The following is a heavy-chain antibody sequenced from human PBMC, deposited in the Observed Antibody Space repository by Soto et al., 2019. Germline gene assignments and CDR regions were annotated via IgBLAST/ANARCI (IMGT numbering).Heavy chain of an antibody. Sequence: QVQLVESGGGVVQPGRSLRLSCAASGFTFSSYAMHWVRQAPGKGLEWVAVISYDGSTKYYADSVKGRFTISRDNSKNTLYLQMNSLRAEDTAVYYCARDLYYYGSGTIYPLDYWGQGTLVTVSS. V-gene: IGHV3-30-3*01. CDR2: ISYDGSTK. J-gene: IGHJ4*02. CDR3: ARDLYYYGSGTIYPLDY. D-gene: IGHD3-10*01. CDR1: GFTFSSYA.